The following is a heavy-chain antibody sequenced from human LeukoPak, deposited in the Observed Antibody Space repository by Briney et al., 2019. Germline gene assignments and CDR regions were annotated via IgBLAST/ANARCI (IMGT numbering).Heavy chain of an antibody. Sequence: ASVKVSCKASGGTFSSYAISWVRQAPGQGLEWMGGIIPIFGTANYAQKFQGRVTITADESTSTAYMELSSLRSEGTAVYYCASSLYDSSGYYTIDYWGQGTLVTVSS. CDR3: ASSLYDSSGYYTIDY. D-gene: IGHD3-22*01. CDR1: GGTFSSYA. CDR2: IIPIFGTA. J-gene: IGHJ4*02. V-gene: IGHV1-69*13.